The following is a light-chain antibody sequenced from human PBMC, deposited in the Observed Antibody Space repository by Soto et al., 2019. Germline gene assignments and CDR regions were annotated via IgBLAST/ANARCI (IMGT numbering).Light chain of an antibody. CDR3: SAWDDSLSGVV. V-gene: IGLV1-47*02. CDR2: SND. CDR1: SSNIGTNF. J-gene: IGLJ2*01. Sequence: QSALTQPPSASATPGQRVSISCSGSSSNIGTNFVSWYQQLPGTAPKLLIYSNDQRPSGVPDRFSGSKSGTSASLAISGLRSEDEADYYCSAWDDSLSGVVFGGGTKLTVL.